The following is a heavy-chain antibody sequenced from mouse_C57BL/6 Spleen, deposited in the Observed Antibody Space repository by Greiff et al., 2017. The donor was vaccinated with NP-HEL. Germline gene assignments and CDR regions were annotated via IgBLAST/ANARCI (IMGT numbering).Heavy chain of an antibody. V-gene: IGHV1-55*01. J-gene: IGHJ1*03. CDR2: IYPGSGST. D-gene: IGHD2-4*01. CDR1: GYTFTSYW. CDR3: AGYDYDGGSYWYFDV. Sequence: QVQLQQPGAELVKPGASVKMSCKASGYTFTSYWITWVKQRPGHGLEWIGDIYPGSGSTNYNEKFKSKATLTVDTSSSTAYMQLSSLTSEDSAVYYCAGYDYDGGSYWYFDVWGTGTTVTVSS.